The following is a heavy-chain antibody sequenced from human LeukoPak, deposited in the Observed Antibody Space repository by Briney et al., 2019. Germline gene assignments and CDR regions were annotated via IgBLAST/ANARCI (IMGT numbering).Heavy chain of an antibody. CDR3: ARGSHITMVRGVFYFDY. J-gene: IGHJ4*02. CDR2: ISSSGSTI. D-gene: IGHD3-10*01. Sequence: PGGSLRLSCAASGFTFSSYEMNWVRQAPGKGLEWVSYISSSGSTIYYADSVKGRFTISRDNAKNSLYLQMNSLRAEDTAVYYCARGSHITMVRGVFYFDYWGQGTLVTVSS. CDR1: GFTFSSYE. V-gene: IGHV3-48*03.